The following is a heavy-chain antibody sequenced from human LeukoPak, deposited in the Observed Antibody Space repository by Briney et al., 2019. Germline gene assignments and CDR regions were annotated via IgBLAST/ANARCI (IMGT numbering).Heavy chain of an antibody. CDR2: IQQDGSDK. Sequence: PGGSLRLSCATSGFTFSRFYMTWVRQTPGKGLEWVASIQQDGSDKYYVDSVKGRFTISRDNARNSLYLQMNSLRAEDTAVYYCARDLGRSGYYTIDAFDVWGLGTVVTVSS. V-gene: IGHV3-7*01. CDR1: GFTFSRFY. D-gene: IGHD3-22*01. CDR3: ARDLGRSGYYTIDAFDV. J-gene: IGHJ3*01.